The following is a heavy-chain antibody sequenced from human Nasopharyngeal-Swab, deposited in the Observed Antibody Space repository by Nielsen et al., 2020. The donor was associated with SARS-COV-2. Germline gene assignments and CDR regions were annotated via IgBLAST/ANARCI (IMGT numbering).Heavy chain of an antibody. CDR2: IKSKTDGGTT. Sequence: VGSLRLSCAASGFTFSNAWMSWVRQAPGKGLEWVGRIKSKTDGGTTDYAAPVKGRFTISRDDSKNTLYLQMNSLKTEDTAVYYCTSRSTTVTTSLRADVWGKGTTVTVSS. V-gene: IGHV3-15*01. D-gene: IGHD4-17*01. CDR1: GFTFSNAW. CDR3: TSRSTTVTTSLRADV. J-gene: IGHJ6*04.